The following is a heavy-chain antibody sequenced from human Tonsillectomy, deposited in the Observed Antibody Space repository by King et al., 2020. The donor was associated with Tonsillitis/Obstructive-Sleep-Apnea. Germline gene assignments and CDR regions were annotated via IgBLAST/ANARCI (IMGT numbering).Heavy chain of an antibody. CDR2: ISVYNGNT. D-gene: IGHD4-11*01. J-gene: IGHJ5*02. CDR1: GYTFSNSG. CDR3: AIDNDYTWFDP. V-gene: IGHV1-18*01. Sequence: VQLVESGPEVKKPGASVKVSCKTSGYTFSNSGISWVRQAPGQGLEWMGWISVYNGNTHYAQRFQDRVTMTTDIYTTTAFMELRSLRSDDTAVYYCAIDNDYTWFDPWGQGTLVTVSS.